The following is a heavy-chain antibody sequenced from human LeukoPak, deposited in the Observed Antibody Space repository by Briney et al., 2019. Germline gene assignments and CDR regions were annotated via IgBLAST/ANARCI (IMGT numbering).Heavy chain of an antibody. CDR1: DGSISSYY. Sequence: SETLSLTCTGSDGSISSYYWSWIRQPPGKGLEWIGYIYYSGSTNYNPSLKSRVTISVDTSKNQFSLKLSSATAADTAVYYCARWIGLYYDSSGPNWFDPWGQGTLVTVSS. CDR2: IYYSGST. D-gene: IGHD3-22*01. V-gene: IGHV4-59*01. J-gene: IGHJ5*02. CDR3: ARWIGLYYDSSGPNWFDP.